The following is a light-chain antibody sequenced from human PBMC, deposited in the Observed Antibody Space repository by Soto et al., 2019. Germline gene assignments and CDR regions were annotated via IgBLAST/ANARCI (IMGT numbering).Light chain of an antibody. CDR1: QSISSW. CDR2: DAS. Sequence: DIQMTQSPSTLSASVGDRVTITCRASQSISSWLAWYQQKPGKAPKLLVYDASSLESGVPSRFSGSGSGTDFTLTISSLQPEDFATYYCQQLNSYPITFGQGTRLEIK. CDR3: QQLNSYPIT. V-gene: IGKV1-5*01. J-gene: IGKJ5*01.